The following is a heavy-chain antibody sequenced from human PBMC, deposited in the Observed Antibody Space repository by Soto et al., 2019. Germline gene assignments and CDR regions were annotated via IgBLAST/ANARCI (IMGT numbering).Heavy chain of an antibody. CDR2: IYWDDDK. Sequence: QITLKESGPTLVKPTQTLTLTCTFSGFSLSSSGVGVGWIRQPPGKALEWLALIYWDDDKRYSPSLKSRLTITNDTSKNRVVLKMTNMDPVDTATYYCTHRPVGGRYPYCGQGTLVTVAS. J-gene: IGHJ4*02. CDR3: THRPVGGRYPY. CDR1: GFSLSSSGVG. D-gene: IGHD1-26*01. V-gene: IGHV2-5*02.